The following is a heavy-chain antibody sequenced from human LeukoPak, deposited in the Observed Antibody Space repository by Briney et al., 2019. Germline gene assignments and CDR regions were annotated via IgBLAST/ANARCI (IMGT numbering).Heavy chain of an antibody. CDR2: ISYDGSNK. CDR1: GFTFSSYG. J-gene: IGHJ6*02. V-gene: IGHV3-30*03. D-gene: IGHD1-1*01. Sequence: PGRSLRLSCAASGFTFSSYGMHWVRQAPGKGLEWVAVISYDGSNKYYADSVKGRFTISRDNSKNTLYLQINSLRAEDTAVYYCALQRPLKGVWGQGTTVTVSS. CDR3: ALQRPLKGV.